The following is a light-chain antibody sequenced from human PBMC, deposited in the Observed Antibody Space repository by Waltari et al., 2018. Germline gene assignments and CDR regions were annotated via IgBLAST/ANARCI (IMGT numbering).Light chain of an antibody. CDR2: DGA. J-gene: IGKJ1*01. CDR1: QDVINF. CDR3: QQSEA. Sequence: QMTQSPYSLSASVGDRITISCQSSQDVINFINWYQQKPGKAPQLLIYDGATLTTGVPSRFSGSGSGTHFTLTINSLQPEDVGNYYCQQSEAFGKGTKVEI. V-gene: IGKV1-33*01.